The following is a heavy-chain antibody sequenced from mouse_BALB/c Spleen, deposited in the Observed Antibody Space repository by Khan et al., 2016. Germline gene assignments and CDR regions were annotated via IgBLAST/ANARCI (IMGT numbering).Heavy chain of an antibody. J-gene: IGHJ1*01. CDR3: ASWGNDWHFDV. CDR2: INTYNGEP. Sequence: QIQLVQSGPELRKPGETVKISCKASGFTLTNYGMNWLKQAPGKDLKWMGWINTYNGEPTYVDDFKGRFAFSLETSASTAYLQINNLKNEDTATYCWASWGNDWHFDVWGAGTTVTVSS. CDR1: GFTLTNYG. V-gene: IGHV9-3-1*01.